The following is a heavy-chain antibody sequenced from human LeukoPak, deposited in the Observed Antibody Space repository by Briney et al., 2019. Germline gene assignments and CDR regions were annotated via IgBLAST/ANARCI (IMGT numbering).Heavy chain of an antibody. J-gene: IGHJ4*02. Sequence: GGSLRLSCAASGFTFRSYGMSWVRQAPGKGLEWVSGISGSGDYADSVKGRFTISRDNSKNTLYLQINSLTAEDTAVYYCAKSSPLGSNRLYNFEYWGQGTLVTVSS. CDR2: ISGSG. D-gene: IGHD1-26*01. CDR1: GFTFRSYG. CDR3: AKSSPLGSNRLYNFEY. V-gene: IGHV3-23*01.